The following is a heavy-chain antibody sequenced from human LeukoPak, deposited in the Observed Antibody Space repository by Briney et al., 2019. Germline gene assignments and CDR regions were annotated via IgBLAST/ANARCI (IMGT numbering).Heavy chain of an antibody. V-gene: IGHV4-39*01. CDR3: ASTLRFLPYRRFDY. CDR1: GGSIISSNYY. J-gene: IGHJ4*02. D-gene: IGHD3-3*01. Sequence: SETLSLTCSVSGGSIISSNYYWGWIRQPPGKGLEWIGSIYQSGSGSSYYNPSLKSRVTIFGDASKNQFFLRLSSVTAADTAVYYCASTLRFLPYRRFDYWGQGTLVTVPS. CDR2: IYQSGSGSS.